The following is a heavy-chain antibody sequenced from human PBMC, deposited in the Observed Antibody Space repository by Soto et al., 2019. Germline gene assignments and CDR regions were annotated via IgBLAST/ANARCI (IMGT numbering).Heavy chain of an antibody. J-gene: IGHJ4*02. CDR3: AKDHGRWLQFCDY. CDR1: GFTFSSYA. Sequence: EVQLLESGGGLVQPGGSLRLSCAASGFTFSSYAMSWVRQAPGKGLEWVSASSGSGGSTYYADSVKGRFTISRDNSKNTLYLQMNSLRAEDTAVYYCAKDHGRWLQFCDYWGQGTLVTVSS. V-gene: IGHV3-23*01. D-gene: IGHD5-12*01. CDR2: SSGSGGST.